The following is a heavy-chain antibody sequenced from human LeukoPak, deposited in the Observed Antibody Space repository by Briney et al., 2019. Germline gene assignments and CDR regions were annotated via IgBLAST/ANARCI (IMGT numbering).Heavy chain of an antibody. CDR3: AGDESSRDDSGGYHY. V-gene: IGHV4-4*07. CDR2: VHMSGST. Sequence: PSETLSLTCTVSGDTLNPYHWTWIRQTAGQGLEWIGRVHMSGSTNYNPSLWSRAASSMDNSKNQFSLKVNAVTAADTGVYYCAGDESSRDDSGGYHYWGQGTLVTVSS. CDR1: GDTLNPYH. J-gene: IGHJ4*02. D-gene: IGHD3-22*01.